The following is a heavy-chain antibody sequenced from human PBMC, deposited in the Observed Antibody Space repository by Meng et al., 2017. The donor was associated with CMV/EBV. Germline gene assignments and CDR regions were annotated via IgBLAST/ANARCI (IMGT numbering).Heavy chain of an antibody. D-gene: IGHD3-10*01. CDR3: TRIDGVGDPC. V-gene: IGHV3-13*03. CDR1: GFTFSSYD. Sequence: GESLKISCAACGFTFSSYDMHWVRQATGKGLEWVSAIGTAGDTYYPGSVKGQFTISRENAKNSLYLQMNSLRAGDTAVYYCTRIDGVGDPCWGQGTLVTVSS. J-gene: IGHJ4*02. CDR2: IGTAGDT.